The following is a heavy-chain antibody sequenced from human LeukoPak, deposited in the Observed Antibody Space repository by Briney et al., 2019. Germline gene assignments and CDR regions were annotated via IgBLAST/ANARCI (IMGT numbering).Heavy chain of an antibody. Sequence: PSDPLTLTCTVSGHFLRRYYGSWLRQPTGKGLESIRRIYTSGSNNYNPSLKSRVTMSVDTSKNQFSLKLSSVTAADTAVYYCARGLPTTAYGDAFDYWGQGTLVTVSS. V-gene: IGHV4-4*07. D-gene: IGHD4-17*01. CDR1: GHFLRRYY. CDR3: ARGLPTTAYGDAFDY. CDR2: IYTSGSN. J-gene: IGHJ4*02.